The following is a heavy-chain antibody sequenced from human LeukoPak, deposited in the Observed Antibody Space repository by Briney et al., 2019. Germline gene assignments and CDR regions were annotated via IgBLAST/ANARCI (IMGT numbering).Heavy chain of an antibody. V-gene: IGHV4-39*07. J-gene: IGHJ4*02. CDR3: ARDEAGLNDY. Sequence: SETLSLTCTVSGGSISSSSYYWGWIRQPPGKGLEWIGSIYYSGSTYYNPSLKSRVTISVDTSKNQFSLKLSSVTAADTAVYYCARDEAGLNDYWGQGTLVTVSS. CDR1: GGSISSSSYY. D-gene: IGHD6-19*01. CDR2: IYYSGST.